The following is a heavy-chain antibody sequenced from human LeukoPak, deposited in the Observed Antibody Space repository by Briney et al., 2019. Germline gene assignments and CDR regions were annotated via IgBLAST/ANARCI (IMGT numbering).Heavy chain of an antibody. J-gene: IGHJ5*02. CDR1: GGTFSSYA. V-gene: IGHV1-69*13. CDR3: ARARLHLPWFDP. Sequence: GASVKVSCKASGGTFSSYAISWVRQAPGQGLEWMGGIIPIFGTANYAQKFQGRVTITADESTSTAYMELSSLRSEGTAVYYCARARLHLPWFDPWGQGTLVTVSS. CDR2: IIPIFGTA.